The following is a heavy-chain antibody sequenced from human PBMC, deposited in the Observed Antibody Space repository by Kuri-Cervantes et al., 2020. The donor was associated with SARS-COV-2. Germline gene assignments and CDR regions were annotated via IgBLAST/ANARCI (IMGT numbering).Heavy chain of an antibody. J-gene: IGHJ4*02. V-gene: IGHV4-59*12. CDR3: ARGVPVRGSIPVGAGTFDY. D-gene: IGHD3-16*01. CDR1: GGSFSGYY. CDR2: IYYSGTT. Sequence: SETLSLTCAVYGGSFSGYYWSWIRQPPGTGLEYVGYIYYSGTTNCNPSLKSRVSISVDTSKNQFSLKLNSVTAADTAVYYCARGVPVRGSIPVGAGTFDYWGQGTLVTVSS.